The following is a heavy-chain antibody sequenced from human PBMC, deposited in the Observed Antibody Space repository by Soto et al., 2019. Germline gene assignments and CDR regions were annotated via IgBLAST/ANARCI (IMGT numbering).Heavy chain of an antibody. J-gene: IGHJ5*02. V-gene: IGHV1-69*13. Sequence: SVKVSCKASGGTFSSYAISWVRQAPGQGLEWMGGIIPIFGTANYAQKFQGRVTITADESTSTAYMELSSLRSEDTAVYYCASSIVGATSAWFDPWGQGTLVTRLL. CDR3: ASSIVGATSAWFDP. CDR2: IIPIFGTA. D-gene: IGHD1-26*01. CDR1: GGTFSSYA.